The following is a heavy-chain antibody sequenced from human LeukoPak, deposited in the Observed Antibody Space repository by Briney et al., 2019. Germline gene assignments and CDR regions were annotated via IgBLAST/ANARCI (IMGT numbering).Heavy chain of an antibody. CDR1: GFTFTSYS. CDR2: ISGGGGST. Sequence: GGSLRLSCAASGFTFTSYSMNWVRQAPGKGLEWVSTISGGGGSTYYADSVKGRFTISRDNSKNTLYLQMNSLRAEDTAVYYCAKDLPSGSYYGYYFDYWGQGTLVTVSS. J-gene: IGHJ4*02. CDR3: AKDLPSGSYYGYYFDY. V-gene: IGHV3-23*01. D-gene: IGHD1-26*01.